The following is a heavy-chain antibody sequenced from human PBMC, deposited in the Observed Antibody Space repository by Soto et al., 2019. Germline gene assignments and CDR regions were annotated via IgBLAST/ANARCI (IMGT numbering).Heavy chain of an antibody. CDR2: ISGSGGST. Sequence: GGSLRLSCAASGFTFSSYAMSWVRQAPGKGLAWVSPISGSGGSTYYADSVKGRFTISRDNSKNTLYLQMNSLRAEDTAVYYCAKSGYDYSILPQWDYWGQGTLVTVSS. V-gene: IGHV3-23*01. CDR1: GFTFSSYA. CDR3: AKSGYDYSILPQWDY. D-gene: IGHD4-4*01. J-gene: IGHJ4*02.